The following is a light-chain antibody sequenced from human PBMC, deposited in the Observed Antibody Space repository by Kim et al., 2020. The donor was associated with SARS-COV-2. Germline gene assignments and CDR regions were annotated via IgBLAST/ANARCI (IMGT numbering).Light chain of an antibody. CDR2: YDS. CDR3: QVWDSGSDLVV. Sequence: SYELTQPPSVSVAPGKTARITCGGNNIGCKSVHWYRQKPGQAPVLVIYYDSDRPSGIPERFSGSNSGNTATLTISRVEAGDEADYYCQVWDSGSDLVVFGAGTQLTVL. V-gene: IGLV3-21*04. J-gene: IGLJ2*01. CDR1: NIGCKS.